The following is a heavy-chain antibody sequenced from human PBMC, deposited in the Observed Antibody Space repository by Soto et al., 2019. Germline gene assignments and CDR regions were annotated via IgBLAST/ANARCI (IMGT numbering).Heavy chain of an antibody. CDR1: GFTFSSYA. CDR2: ISYDGSNK. J-gene: IGHJ6*02. D-gene: IGHD6-13*01. V-gene: IGHV3-30-3*01. CDR3: ARDLGIAAAGTYYGMDV. Sequence: QVQLVESGGGVVQPGRSLRLSCAASGFTFSSYAMHWVRQAPGKGLEWVAVISYDGSNKYYADSVKGRFTISRDNSKNTLYRQMNSLRAEDTAVYYCARDLGIAAAGTYYGMDVWGQGTTVTVSS.